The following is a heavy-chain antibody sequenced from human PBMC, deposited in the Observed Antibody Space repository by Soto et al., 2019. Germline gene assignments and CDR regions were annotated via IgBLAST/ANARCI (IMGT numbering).Heavy chain of an antibody. J-gene: IGHJ6*03. D-gene: IGHD6-19*01. V-gene: IGHV4-34*01. Sequence: PSETLSLTCAVYGGSFSGYYWSWIRQPPGKGLEWIGEINHSGSTNYNPSLKSRVTISVDTSKNQFSLKLSSVTAADTAVYYCARALYSSGWYGRSNYYYYMDVWGKGTTVTVSS. CDR1: GGSFSGYY. CDR3: ARALYSSGWYGRSNYYYYMDV. CDR2: INHSGST.